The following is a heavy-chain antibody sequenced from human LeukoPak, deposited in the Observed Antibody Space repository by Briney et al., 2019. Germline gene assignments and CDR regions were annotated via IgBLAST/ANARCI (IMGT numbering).Heavy chain of an antibody. J-gene: IGHJ4*02. CDR3: AKGGSYSSSWYQDY. CDR2: ISWNSGSI. CDR1: GFTFDDYA. V-gene: IGHV3-9*01. Sequence: GGSLRLSCAASGFTFDDYAMHWVRQAPGKGLEWVSGISWNSGSIGYADSVKGRFTISRDNAKNSLYLQMNSLRAEDTALYYCAKGGSYSSSWYQDYWGQGTLVTVSS. D-gene: IGHD6-13*01.